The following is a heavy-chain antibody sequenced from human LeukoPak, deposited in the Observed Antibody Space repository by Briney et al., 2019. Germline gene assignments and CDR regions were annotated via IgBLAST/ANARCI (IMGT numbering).Heavy chain of an antibody. D-gene: IGHD5-12*01. CDR1: GVTFNVHA. Sequence: GGSLRLSCAASGVTFNVHAMCCAREAPGKGLEWVSAVSGSGSNTYYADSGKGRFTISRDNSKNTLFLQMNSLRAEDTAVYYCAKDIRGYDQPVDYWGQGTLVTVSS. CDR3: AKDIRGYDQPVDY. J-gene: IGHJ4*02. V-gene: IGHV3-23*01. CDR2: VSGSGSNT.